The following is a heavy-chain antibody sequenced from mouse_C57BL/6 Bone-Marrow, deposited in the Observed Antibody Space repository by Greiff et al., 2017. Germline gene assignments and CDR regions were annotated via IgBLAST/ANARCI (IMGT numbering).Heavy chain of an antibody. CDR2: INPGSGGT. D-gene: IGHD2-3*01. CDR3: AREGIGWLLPFAY. CDR1: GYAFTNYL. J-gene: IGHJ3*01. Sequence: QVQLQQSGAELVRPGTSVKVSCKASGYAFTNYLIEWVKQRPGQGLEWIGVINPGSGGTNYNEKFKGKATLTADKSSSTAYMQLSSLTSEDSAVYFCAREGIGWLLPFAYWGQGTLVTVSA. V-gene: IGHV1-54*01.